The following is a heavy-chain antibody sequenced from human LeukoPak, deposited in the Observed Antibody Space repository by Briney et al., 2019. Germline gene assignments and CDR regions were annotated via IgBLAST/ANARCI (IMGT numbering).Heavy chain of an antibody. J-gene: IGHJ3*02. CDR2: SSSTNSYM. Sequence: PGGSLRLSCAASGFTFSSYWMSWVRQAPGKGLEWVSSSSSTNSYMYYADSVKGRFTISRDNAKNSLYLQMNSLRAEDTAVYYCARDRLRFFDSYAFDIWGQGTMVTVSS. V-gene: IGHV3-21*04. CDR1: GFTFSSYW. D-gene: IGHD3-9*01. CDR3: ARDRLRFFDSYAFDI.